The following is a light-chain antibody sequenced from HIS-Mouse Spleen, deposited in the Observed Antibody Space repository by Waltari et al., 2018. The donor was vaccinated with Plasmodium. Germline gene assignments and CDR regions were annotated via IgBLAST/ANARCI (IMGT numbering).Light chain of an antibody. Sequence: EIVLTQSPATLSLSPGERATLSCRASQSVSSYLAWYQQKPGQAPRLLIYDASNRATGSPARFSGSGSGTDFTRTISSLEPEDFAAYYCQQRSNWPPITFGQGTRLEIK. CDR2: DAS. CDR1: QSVSSY. V-gene: IGKV3-11*01. CDR3: QQRSNWPPIT. J-gene: IGKJ5*01.